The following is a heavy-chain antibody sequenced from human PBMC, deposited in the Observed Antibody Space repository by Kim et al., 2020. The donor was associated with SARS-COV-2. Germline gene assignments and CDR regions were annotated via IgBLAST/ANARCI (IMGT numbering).Heavy chain of an antibody. CDR3: TTHLLTPRRRGFRMVWGAPIDS. CDR1: GFTFDNAW. V-gene: IGHV3-15*05. D-gene: IGHD3-10*01. J-gene: IGHJ5*01. CDR2: IKSKTDGETI. Sequence: GGSLRLSCAASGFTFDNAWMTWVRQAPGKGLESVGRIKSKTDGETIDYAAPVKGIFTISRDDSRHTLFLQMDSLKVEDTAVYFCTTHLLTPRRRGFRMVWGAPIDSWGQGTLVTVSS.